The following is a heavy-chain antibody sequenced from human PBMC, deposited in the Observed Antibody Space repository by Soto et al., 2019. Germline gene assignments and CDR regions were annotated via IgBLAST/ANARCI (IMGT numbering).Heavy chain of an antibody. J-gene: IGHJ4*02. CDR2: IKHDGSET. Sequence: GALRVSCAASVFTFNTFWMSWVRQSPGKGLEWVANIKHDGSETYYADSVKGRFTISRDNAKNSLFLQMNTLRTEDTAVYYCARDFATHCSGSTCYPYAYWGQGALVTVSS. CDR3: ARDFATHCSGSTCYPYAY. V-gene: IGHV3-7*03. D-gene: IGHD2-15*01. CDR1: VFTFNTFW.